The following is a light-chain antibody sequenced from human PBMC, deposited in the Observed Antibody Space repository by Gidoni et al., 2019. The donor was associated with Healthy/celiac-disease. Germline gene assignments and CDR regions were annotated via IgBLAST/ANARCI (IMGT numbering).Light chain of an antibody. CDR3: QAWDSSRVV. V-gene: IGLV3-1*01. CDR2: QDS. J-gene: IGLJ2*01. Sequence: SYELTQPPSVSVSPGQTASITCSGDKLGDKYAFWYQQKPGTSPVLVIYQDSKRPSGIPERFSGSNSGNTATLTISGTQAMDEADYYCQAWDSSRVVFGGGTKLTVL. CDR1: KLGDKY.